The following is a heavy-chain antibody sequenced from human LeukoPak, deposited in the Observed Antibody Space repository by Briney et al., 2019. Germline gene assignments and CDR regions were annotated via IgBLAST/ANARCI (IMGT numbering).Heavy chain of an antibody. D-gene: IGHD1-1*01. CDR3: AKTPNGGVLDS. V-gene: IGHV3-7*03. J-gene: IGHJ4*02. Sequence: GGSLRLSCAASGFTFSNYWMTWVRQAPGKGLEWVANIKQDGSEKYYVDSVKGRFTISRDNAKNSLYLQMNSLRAEDTAVYYCAKTPNGGVLDSWGRGTLVTVSS. CDR1: GFTFSNYW. CDR2: IKQDGSEK.